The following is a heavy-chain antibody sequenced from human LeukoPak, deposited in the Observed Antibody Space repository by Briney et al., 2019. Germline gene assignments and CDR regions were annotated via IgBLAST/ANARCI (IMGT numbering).Heavy chain of an antibody. J-gene: IGHJ5*02. D-gene: IGHD2-15*01. CDR2: ISAYNGNT. Sequence: ASVKVSCKASGYTFTSYGISWVRQAPGQGLEWMGWISAYNGNTNYAQKLQGRVTMTTDTSTSTAYMELRSLRSDDTAVYYCARATVVVVAARLALNWFDPWGQGTLVTVSS. CDR1: GYTFTSYG. V-gene: IGHV1-18*01. CDR3: ARATVVVVAARLALNWFDP.